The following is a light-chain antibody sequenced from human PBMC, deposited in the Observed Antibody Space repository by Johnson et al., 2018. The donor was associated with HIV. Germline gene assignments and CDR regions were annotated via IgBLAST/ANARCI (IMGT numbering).Light chain of an antibody. J-gene: IGLJ1*01. CDR3: GAWDSTLNAYV. CDR1: TSTLGNNY. V-gene: IGLV1-51*02. CDR2: KND. Sequence: HSVLTQPPSVSAAPGQKVTISCSGRTSTLGNNYVSWYQVLPGTAPKLLIYKNDQRPSGIPDRFSGSKSGTSATLGITGLQTGDEGDYFCGAWDSTLNAYVFGTGTKVTVL.